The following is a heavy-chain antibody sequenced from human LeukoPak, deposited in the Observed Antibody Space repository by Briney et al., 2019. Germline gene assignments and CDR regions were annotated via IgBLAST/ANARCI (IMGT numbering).Heavy chain of an antibody. D-gene: IGHD5-18*01. J-gene: IGHJ4*02. CDR3: AKDYSYGSDY. Sequence: PGGSLRLSCAVSGFSYSSYGMHWVRQAPGKGLEWVAFIRYDGSNKYYADSVKGRFTISRDNSKNTLYLQMNSPRAEDTAVYYCAKDYSYGSDYWSQGTLVTVSS. CDR2: IRYDGSNK. V-gene: IGHV3-30*02. CDR1: GFSYSSYG.